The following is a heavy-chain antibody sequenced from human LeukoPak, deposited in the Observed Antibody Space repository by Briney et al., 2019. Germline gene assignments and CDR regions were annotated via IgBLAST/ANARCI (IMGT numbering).Heavy chain of an antibody. CDR1: GFTFDDYA. Sequence: PGRSLRLSCAASGFTFDDYAMHWVRQAPGKGLEWVSGISWNSGSIGYADSVKGRFTISRDNAKNSLYLQMNSLRAEDTALYNCAKDMSSSGENWFDPWGQGTLVTVSS. CDR2: ISWNSGSI. D-gene: IGHD6-6*01. V-gene: IGHV3-9*01. J-gene: IGHJ5*02. CDR3: AKDMSSSGENWFDP.